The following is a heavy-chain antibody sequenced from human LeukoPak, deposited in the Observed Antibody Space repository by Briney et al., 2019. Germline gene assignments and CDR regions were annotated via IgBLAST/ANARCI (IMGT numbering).Heavy chain of an antibody. CDR1: GGSISSSSYY. Sequence: SETLSLTCTVSGGSISSSSYYWGWIRQPPGKGLEWIGSIYYSGSTYYNPSLKSRVTISVDTSKNQFSLKLSSVTAADTAVYYCARHGNYDILTGYYALDYWGQGTLVTVSS. J-gene: IGHJ4*02. V-gene: IGHV4-39*01. CDR2: IYYSGST. D-gene: IGHD3-9*01. CDR3: ARHGNYDILTGYYALDY.